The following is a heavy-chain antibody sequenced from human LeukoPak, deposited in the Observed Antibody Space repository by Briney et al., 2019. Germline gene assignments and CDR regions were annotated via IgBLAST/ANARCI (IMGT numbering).Heavy chain of an antibody. CDR3: ARTTTFAPHFDY. CDR1: GFTFRNYG. CDR2: IWYDGSNK. V-gene: IGHV3-33*01. J-gene: IGHJ4*02. Sequence: GRSLRLSCAASGFTFRNYGMHWVRQAPGKGLEWVALIWYDGSNKDYADSVRGRFTISRDNSKNTLYLQMNNLRAEDTAVYYCARTTTFAPHFDYWGQGTLVTVSS. D-gene: IGHD1-1*01.